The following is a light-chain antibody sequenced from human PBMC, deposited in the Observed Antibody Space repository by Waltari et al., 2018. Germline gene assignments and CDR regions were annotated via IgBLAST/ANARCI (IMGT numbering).Light chain of an antibody. J-gene: IGKJ2*01. Sequence: EIVLTQSPGTLSLSPGERATLSCRASQSVSSSYLAWYQQKPGQDPRLLIYGASSRATGIPDRFSGSGSGTDFTLTISRLEPEDFAVYYCQQYGSSLYTFGQGTKLEIK. V-gene: IGKV3-20*01. CDR1: QSVSSSY. CDR2: GAS. CDR3: QQYGSSLYT.